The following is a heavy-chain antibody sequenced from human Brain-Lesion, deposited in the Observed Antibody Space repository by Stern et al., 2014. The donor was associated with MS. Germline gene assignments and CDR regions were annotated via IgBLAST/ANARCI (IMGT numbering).Heavy chain of an antibody. CDR3: ATLSPGAGGTYYRHFDY. D-gene: IGHD1-26*01. Sequence: QVQLVQSGAEVKKPGASVKVSCKVSAYTLTELFMHWVRQAPRKGLEWMGGFDPEDGVTIYAQKFQGRVTMTEVTSTGTGFLELCSLRSEDTAVYYCATLSPGAGGTYYRHFDYWGQGTLVPVSS. J-gene: IGHJ4*02. V-gene: IGHV1-24*01. CDR2: FDPEDGVT. CDR1: AYTLTELF.